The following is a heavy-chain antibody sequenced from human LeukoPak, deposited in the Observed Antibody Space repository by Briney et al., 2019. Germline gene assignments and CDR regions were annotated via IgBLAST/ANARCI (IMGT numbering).Heavy chain of an antibody. CDR2: ISYDGSNK. CDR1: GFTFSSYA. CDR3: GRDLGGRSGY. V-gene: IGHV3-30-3*01. Sequence: PGGSLRLSCAASGFTFSSYAMHWVRQAPGKGLEWVAVISYDGSNKYYADSVKGRFSISRDNAENTLYLQMNSLRAEDTAVYYYGRDLGGRSGYWGQGTLVTVSS. D-gene: IGHD1-26*01. J-gene: IGHJ4*02.